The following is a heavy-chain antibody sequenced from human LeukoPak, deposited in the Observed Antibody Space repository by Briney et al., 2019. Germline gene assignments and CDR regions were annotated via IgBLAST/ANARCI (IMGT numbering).Heavy chain of an antibody. D-gene: IGHD6-13*01. CDR2: MYYSGST. CDR1: GGSISSYY. CDR3: ARDRVGQQLAGRKYYYYYMDV. V-gene: IGHV4-59*01. Sequence: SETLSLTCTVSGGSISSYYWSWIRQPPGKGLEWIGHMYYSGSTNYNPSLKSRVSISVDMSKNQVSLKLSSVTAADTAVYYCARDRVGQQLAGRKYYYYYMDVWGKGTTVTISS. J-gene: IGHJ6*03.